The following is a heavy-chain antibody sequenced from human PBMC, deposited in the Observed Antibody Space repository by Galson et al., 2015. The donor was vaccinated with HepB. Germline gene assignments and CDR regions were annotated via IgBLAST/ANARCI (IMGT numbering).Heavy chain of an antibody. D-gene: IGHD2-2*01. CDR1: GFTFSSFA. Sequence: SLRLSCAASGFTFSSFAMSWVRQAPGKGLEWVSSISGSGGYTYYADSVKGRFTFSRDNSKDTLYLQMNSLRTEDTAVYYCAKYTLGHCRSTACALDHWGQGTLVTVSS. CDR2: ISGSGGYT. J-gene: IGHJ4*02. V-gene: IGHV3-23*01. CDR3: AKYTLGHCRSTACALDH.